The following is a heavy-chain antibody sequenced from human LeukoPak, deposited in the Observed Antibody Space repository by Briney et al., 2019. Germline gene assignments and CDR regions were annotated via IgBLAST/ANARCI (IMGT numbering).Heavy chain of an antibody. Sequence: ASVKVSCKTPGYTFTGYQLPWVRQSPGQGLEWMAWIQSDSGDTNYAQNFQGRVTVTRDKFTRTSYIEVDRLSSDDTAVYYCARDLTGDLYTFFDYWGQGTLVTVSS. CDR1: GYTFTGYQ. CDR3: ARDLTGDLYTFFDY. V-gene: IGHV1-2*02. CDR2: IQSDSGDT. D-gene: IGHD3-16*02. J-gene: IGHJ4*02.